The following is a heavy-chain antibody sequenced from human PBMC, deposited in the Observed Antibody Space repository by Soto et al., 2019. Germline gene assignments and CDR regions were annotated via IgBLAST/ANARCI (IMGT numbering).Heavy chain of an antibody. D-gene: IGHD2-15*01. Sequence: LSLTCTVSGGSVSSGSYYWSWIRQPPGKGLEWIGYIYYSGSTNYNPSLKSRVTISVDTSKNQFSLKLSSVTAADTAVYYCAMGGYCSGGSCYSRSRMDVWGQGTTVTVSS. CDR3: AMGGYCSGGSCYSRSRMDV. J-gene: IGHJ6*02. CDR1: GGSVSSGSYY. CDR2: IYYSGST. V-gene: IGHV4-61*01.